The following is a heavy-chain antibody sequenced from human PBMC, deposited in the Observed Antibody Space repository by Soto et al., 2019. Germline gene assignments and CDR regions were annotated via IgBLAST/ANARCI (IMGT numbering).Heavy chain of an antibody. V-gene: IGHV2-5*02. CDR3: IQSRCGGDCLQSYASYYYYGMDV. J-gene: IGHJ6*02. CDR1: AFSLSTGGVG. CDR2: IYWDDDK. D-gene: IGHD2-21*02. Sequence: QITLKESGPTLVKPTQTLTLTCTFSAFSLSTGGVGVGWIRQPPGKALEWLALIYWDDDKRYSPSLRSRLTITKDTPTYQAVLTMTNLDPVDTATYYCIQSRCGGDCLQSYASYYYYGMDVWGQGTTVTVSS.